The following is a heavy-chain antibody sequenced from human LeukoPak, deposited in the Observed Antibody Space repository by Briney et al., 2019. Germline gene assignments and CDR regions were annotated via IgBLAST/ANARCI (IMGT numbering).Heavy chain of an antibody. CDR3: ARAAIAAAEPPGH. J-gene: IGHJ4*02. Sequence: GASVKVSCKASEYTFTGYYMHWVRQAPGQGLEWMGWINPNSGGTNYAQKFQGWVTTTRDTSISTAYMELSRLRSDDTAVYYCARAAIAAAEPPGHWGQGTLVTVSS. V-gene: IGHV1-2*04. CDR2: INPNSGGT. CDR1: EYTFTGYY. D-gene: IGHD6-13*01.